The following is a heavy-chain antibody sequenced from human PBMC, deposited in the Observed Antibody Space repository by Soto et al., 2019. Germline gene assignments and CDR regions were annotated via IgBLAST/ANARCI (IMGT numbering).Heavy chain of an antibody. CDR2: MNPNSGYT. D-gene: IGHD2-2*01. Sequence: QVQLVQSGAEVKKPGASVKVSCKASGYTFTHYDINWVRQATGQGLEWMGLMNPNSGYTAYAQKLQDRVTMNKDTSIRTGYMELSGVRSEDRAVYYCARWISSRGQWGFQHWGQGTLVTV. CDR3: ARWISSRGQWGFQH. J-gene: IGHJ1*01. CDR1: GYTFTHYD. V-gene: IGHV1-8*01.